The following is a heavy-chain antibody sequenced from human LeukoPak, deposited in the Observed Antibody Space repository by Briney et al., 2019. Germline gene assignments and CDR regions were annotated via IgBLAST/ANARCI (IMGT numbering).Heavy chain of an antibody. CDR3: ARDTRITMVRGVFITDLNYWYFDL. CDR2: IYHSGST. CDR1: GYSISSGYY. Sequence: PSETLSLTCTVSGYSISSGYYWGWIRQPPGKGLEWIGSIYHSGSTNYNPSLKSRVTISVDTSKNQFSLKLSSVTAADTAVYYCARDTRITMVRGVFITDLNYWYFDLWGRGTLVTVSS. J-gene: IGHJ2*01. D-gene: IGHD3-10*01. V-gene: IGHV4-38-2*02.